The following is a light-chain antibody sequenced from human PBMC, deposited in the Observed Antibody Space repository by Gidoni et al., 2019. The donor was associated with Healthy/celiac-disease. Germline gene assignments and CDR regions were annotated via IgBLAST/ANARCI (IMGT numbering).Light chain of an antibody. V-gene: IGKV3-11*01. CDR3: QQRYSWPPLT. CDR2: DAS. CDR1: QSVYSY. Sequence: EIVLTQSPATLSLSPGERATLSCRASQSVYSYLAWYQQKPGQAPTLLIFDASNRATGIPARFSGSGSGTDFTLTISSLEPEDFAVYFCQQRYSWPPLTFGGXTKVEIK. J-gene: IGKJ4*01.